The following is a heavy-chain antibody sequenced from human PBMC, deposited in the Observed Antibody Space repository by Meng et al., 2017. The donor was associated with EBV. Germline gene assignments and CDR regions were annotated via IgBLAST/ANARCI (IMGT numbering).Heavy chain of an antibody. J-gene: IGHJ4*02. CDR1: GGTFRSDD. V-gene: IGHV1-69*01. CDR2: LIPMSDAP. CDR3: ASESGRGFTPDY. Sequence: VQFGEYGGGVGKPGCSVTVSCKSSGGTFRSDDISWVRQDPGQGLEGMGGLIPMSDAPHYAQKFQGRFTITADESTSTHYMDLSGLRSEDTAVYYCASESGRGFTPDYWGQGTLVTVSS. D-gene: IGHD3-10*01.